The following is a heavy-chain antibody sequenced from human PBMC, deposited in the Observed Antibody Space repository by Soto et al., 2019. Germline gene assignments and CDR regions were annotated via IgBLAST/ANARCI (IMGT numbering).Heavy chain of an antibody. CDR2: IYYSGST. CDR3: ARYSGSYYFDY. CDR1: GGSISSGDYY. D-gene: IGHD1-26*01. V-gene: IGHV4-30-4*01. Sequence: QVQLQESGPGLVKPSQTLSLTCTVSGGSISSGDYYWSWIRQPPGKGLEWIGYIYYSGSTYYNPSLISRATISVDTSMNQFSLKLSSVTAADTAVYYSARYSGSYYFDYWGQGTLVTVSS. J-gene: IGHJ4*02.